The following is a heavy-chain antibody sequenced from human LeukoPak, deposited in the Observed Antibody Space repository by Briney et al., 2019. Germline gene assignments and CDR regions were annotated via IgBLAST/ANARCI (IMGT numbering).Heavy chain of an antibody. V-gene: IGHV3-23*01. D-gene: IGHD5-18*01. J-gene: IGHJ4*02. CDR1: GFTFSSYA. Sequence: GGSLRLSCAASGFTFSSYAMSWVRQAPGKGLEWVSAISGSGDSTYHADSVKGRFTISRDNSKNTLYLQMNSLKTEDTAVYYCTNVDTAMVKYWGQGTLVTVSS. CDR2: ISGSGDST. CDR3: TNVDTAMVKY.